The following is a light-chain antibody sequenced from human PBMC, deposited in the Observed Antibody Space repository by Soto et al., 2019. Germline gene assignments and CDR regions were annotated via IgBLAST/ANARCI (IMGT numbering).Light chain of an antibody. CDR1: QSVRDNY. V-gene: IGKV3-20*01. Sequence: EIVLTQSPATLSLSPWERATLSCRASQSVRDNYLAWYKQKPGQAPRLLIYGASNRATGVPDRFSGSWSGTDVTLTISRLESEDFAVYYCQQYGRLPRVLCTFGPGNKVDIK. CDR2: GAS. J-gene: IGKJ3*01. CDR3: QQYGRLPRVLCT.